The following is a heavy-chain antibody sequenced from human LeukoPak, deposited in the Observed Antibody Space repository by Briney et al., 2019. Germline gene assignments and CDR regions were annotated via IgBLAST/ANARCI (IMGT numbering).Heavy chain of an antibody. V-gene: IGHV4-34*01. Sequence: PSETLSLTCAVYGGSFSGYYWSWIRQPPGKGLEWIGEINHSGSTNYNPSLKSRVTILVDTSKNQFSLKLSSVTAADTAVFYCARGGLDSYRYYFDYWGQGTLVTVSS. CDR2: INHSGST. D-gene: IGHD5-18*01. J-gene: IGHJ4*02. CDR3: ARGGLDSYRYYFDY. CDR1: GGSFSGYY.